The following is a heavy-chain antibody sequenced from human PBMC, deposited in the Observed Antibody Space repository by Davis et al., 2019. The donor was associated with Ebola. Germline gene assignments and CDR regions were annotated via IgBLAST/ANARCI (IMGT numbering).Heavy chain of an antibody. V-gene: IGHV3-23*01. CDR1: GFTFSSYG. D-gene: IGHD3-22*01. J-gene: IGHJ4*02. CDR2: ISGSGGST. Sequence: PGGSLRLSCAASGFTFSSYGMHWVRQAPGKGLEWVSAISGSGGSTYYADSVKGRFTISRDNSKNTLYLQMNSLRAEDTAVYYCATQRGDYDSSGYYFFDYWGQGTLVTVSS. CDR3: ATQRGDYDSSGYYFFDY.